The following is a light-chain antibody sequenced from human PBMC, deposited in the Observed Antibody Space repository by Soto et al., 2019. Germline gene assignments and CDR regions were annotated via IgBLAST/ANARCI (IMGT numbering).Light chain of an antibody. CDR2: DVS. CDR3: SSYTSSRYV. V-gene: IGLV2-14*01. CDR1: SSDVGGYNY. J-gene: IGLJ1*01. Sequence: QSVLTQPAAVSGSPGQSITISCTGTSSDVGGYNYVSWYQQHPGKAPKLMIYDVSNRPPGVSNRFSGSKSGNTASLTISGLQAEDEADYYCSSYTSSRYVFGTGTKVTVL.